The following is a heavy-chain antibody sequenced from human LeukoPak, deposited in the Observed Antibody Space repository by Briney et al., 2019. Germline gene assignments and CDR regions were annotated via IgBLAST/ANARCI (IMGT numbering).Heavy chain of an antibody. J-gene: IGHJ6*03. Sequence: GGTLRLSCAASGFTFSSYGMSWVRQAPGKGLEWVSAISGSGGSTYYADSVKGRFTISRDNSKNTLYLQMNSLRAEDTAVYYCAKDNPSFSSGWYRGDYYYYMDVWGKGTTVTISS. CDR2: ISGSGGST. CDR3: AKDNPSFSSGWYRGDYYYYMDV. CDR1: GFTFSSYG. D-gene: IGHD6-19*01. V-gene: IGHV3-23*01.